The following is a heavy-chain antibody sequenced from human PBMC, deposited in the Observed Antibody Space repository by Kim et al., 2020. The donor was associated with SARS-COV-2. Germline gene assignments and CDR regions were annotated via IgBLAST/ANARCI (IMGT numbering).Heavy chain of an antibody. Sequence: GGSLRLSCAASGFTFNNFAVNWVRQAPGKGLEWVGRIKSKTDGGTTDYAAPVKGRFTISRDDSKNTLYLQMNSLKTEDTAVYYCTTDQSRYYYGSSHYGMDVWGQGTTVTVSS. D-gene: IGHD3-10*01. V-gene: IGHV3-15*01. J-gene: IGHJ6*02. CDR1: GFTFNNFA. CDR2: IKSKTDGGTT. CDR3: TTDQSRYYYGSSHYGMDV.